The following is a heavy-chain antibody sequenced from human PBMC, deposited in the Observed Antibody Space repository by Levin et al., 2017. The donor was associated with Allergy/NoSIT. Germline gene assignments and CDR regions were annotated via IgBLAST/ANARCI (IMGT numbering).Heavy chain of an antibody. V-gene: IGHV4-4*02. CDR3: ARVDTSMVQDY. CDR1: GASISSNNW. D-gene: IGHD5-18*01. CDR2: IYHSGRT. J-gene: IGHJ4*02. Sequence: SETLSLTCAVSGASISSNNWWSWVRQPPGKGLEWIGEIYHSGRTNHNPSLKSRVTISVDRSKNQFSLNLTSVTAADTAVYYCARVDTSMVQDYWGQGTLVTVSS.